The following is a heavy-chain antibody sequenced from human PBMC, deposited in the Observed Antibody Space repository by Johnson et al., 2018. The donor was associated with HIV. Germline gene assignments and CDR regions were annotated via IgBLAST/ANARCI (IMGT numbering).Heavy chain of an antibody. J-gene: IGHJ3*02. CDR2: LNSDGSSV. CDR3: ARQRGCDI. CDR1: GFTFSSYW. V-gene: IGHV3-74*02. Sequence: MLLVESGGGLIQPGGSLRLSCAASGFTFSSYWMHWVRQAPGKGLMWVSRLNSDGSSVSYADFVKGRFTVSRDNAKNTLYLQMNSLRVEDTAVYYCARQRGCDIWGQGTMVTVSS.